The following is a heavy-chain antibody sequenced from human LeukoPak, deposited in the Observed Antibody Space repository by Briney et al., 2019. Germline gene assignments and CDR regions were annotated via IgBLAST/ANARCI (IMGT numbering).Heavy chain of an antibody. CDR1: GYTFTSYA. CDR3: ARGRKASIAAAGTPSGYFDY. CDR2: INAGNGNT. V-gene: IGHV1-3*01. Sequence: ASVKVSCKASGYTFTSYAMHWVRQAPGQRLEWMGWINAGNGNTKYSQKFQGRVTITRDTSASTAYIELSSLRSEDTAVYYCARGRKASIAAAGTPSGYFDYWGQGTLVTVSS. D-gene: IGHD6-13*01. J-gene: IGHJ4*02.